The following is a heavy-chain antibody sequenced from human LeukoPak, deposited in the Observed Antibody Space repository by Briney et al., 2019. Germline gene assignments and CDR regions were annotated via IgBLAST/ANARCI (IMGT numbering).Heavy chain of an antibody. D-gene: IGHD3-3*01. CDR1: GGSVSSGSYY. V-gene: IGHV4-61*01. CDR2: IYYSGST. J-gene: IGHJ4*02. Sequence: PSETLSLTCTVSGGSVSSGSYYWSWIRQPPGKGLEWIGYIYYSGSTNYNPSLKSRVTISVDTSKNQFSLKLSSVTAADTAVYYCARVTIFGVATDYWGQGTLVTVSS. CDR3: ARVTIFGVATDY.